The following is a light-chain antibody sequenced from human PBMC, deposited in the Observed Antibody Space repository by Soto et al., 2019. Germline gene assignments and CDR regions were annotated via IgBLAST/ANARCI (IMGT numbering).Light chain of an antibody. Sequence: EIVMTQSPATLSVSPGERATLSCRASQSVSSNLAWYQQKPGQAPRLLIYGASTRATGIPARFSGSGSGTEFTLTISSLQSEDFVVYYCLQHNNWPRTFGQGTKVEIK. CDR2: GAS. J-gene: IGKJ1*01. CDR3: LQHNNWPRT. CDR1: QSVSSN. V-gene: IGKV3-15*01.